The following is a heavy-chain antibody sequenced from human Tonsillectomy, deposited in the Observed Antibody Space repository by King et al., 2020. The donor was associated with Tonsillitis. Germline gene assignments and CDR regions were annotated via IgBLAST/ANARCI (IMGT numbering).Heavy chain of an antibody. CDR1: GSISGSY. D-gene: IGHD3-10*01. J-gene: IGHJ2*01. CDR3: ARLDYFGSGSYWYLDL. CDR2: IYYSVTT. V-gene: IGHV4-59*08. Sequence: QLQESGPGLVKPSETLSLTCTVSGSISGSYWSWIWQPPGKGLEWIGYIYYSVTTNYNPSPRSRVTISVDTTKNQFSLKLRSVTAADTAVYYCARLDYFGSGSYWYLDLWGRGTLVTVSS.